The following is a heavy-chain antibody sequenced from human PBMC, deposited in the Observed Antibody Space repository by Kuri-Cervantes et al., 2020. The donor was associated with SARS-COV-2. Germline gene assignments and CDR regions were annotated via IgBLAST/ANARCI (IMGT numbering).Heavy chain of an antibody. D-gene: IGHD3-22*01. CDR2: IYYSGGT. CDR3: ARVAYSYDSSGLVTSYYFDY. V-gene: IGHV4-39*01. J-gene: IGHJ4*02. Sequence: SETLSLTCTVSGGSISSSSYYWGWIRQPPGTGLEYIGSIYYSGGTHYNPSLKSRVTTSVDTSNNQFSLKLTSLTAADTAVYYCARVAYSYDSSGLVTSYYFDYWGQGILVTVSS. CDR1: GGSISSSSYY.